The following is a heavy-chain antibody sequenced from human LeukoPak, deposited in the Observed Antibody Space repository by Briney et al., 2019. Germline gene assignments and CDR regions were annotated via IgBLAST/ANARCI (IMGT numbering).Heavy chain of an antibody. Sequence: SVKVSCKASGGTFSSYAISWVRQAPGQGLEWMGRIIPIFGTANYAQKFQGRVTITTDESTSTAYMELSSLRSEDTAVYYRASRSSGYLDAFDIWGQGTMVTVSS. V-gene: IGHV1-69*05. CDR1: GGTFSSYA. CDR3: ASRSSGYLDAFDI. J-gene: IGHJ3*02. CDR2: IIPIFGTA. D-gene: IGHD3-22*01.